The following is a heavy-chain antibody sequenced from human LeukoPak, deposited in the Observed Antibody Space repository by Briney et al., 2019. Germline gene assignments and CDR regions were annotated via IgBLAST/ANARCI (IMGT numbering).Heavy chain of an antibody. V-gene: IGHV3-21*01. Sequence: PGGSLRLSCAASGFTFRSYSMNWVRQAPGKGLEWVSAIDPSSTYIYYADSVKGRFTISRDNAENSLYLQMNSLRVEDTAVYYCARVGGYCGGDCYHFDYWGQGTLVTVSS. CDR3: ARVGGYCGGDCYHFDY. D-gene: IGHD2-21*02. CDR1: GFTFRSYS. J-gene: IGHJ4*02. CDR2: IDPSSTYI.